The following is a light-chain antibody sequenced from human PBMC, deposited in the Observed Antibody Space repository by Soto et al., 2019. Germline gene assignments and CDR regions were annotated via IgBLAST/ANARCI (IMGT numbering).Light chain of an antibody. CDR2: DAS. V-gene: IGKV1-5*01. CDR1: QSISSW. CDR3: QQYNSYSPIT. Sequence: DIQMTQSPSTLSASLGDRVTITCRASQSISSWLAWYHQKPGKAPNLLIYDASNLASGVPSRFSGSGSGTEFTLTISSLQPDDFSTYYCQQYNSYSPITFGQGTRLEIK. J-gene: IGKJ5*01.